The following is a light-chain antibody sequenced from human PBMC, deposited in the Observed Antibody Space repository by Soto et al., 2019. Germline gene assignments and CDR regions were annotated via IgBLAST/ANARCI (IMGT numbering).Light chain of an antibody. CDR1: QGVSTW. Sequence: DLQLTQSPSSVSASVGDRVTITCRASQGVSTWLAWYQQKPGKAPKLLIYAASGLQSGVPSRFSGSGSGTDFTLTISSLDPEDVATYFCQQANSFPLTFGGGTRVEIK. CDR3: QQANSFPLT. J-gene: IGKJ4*01. V-gene: IGKV1D-12*01. CDR2: AAS.